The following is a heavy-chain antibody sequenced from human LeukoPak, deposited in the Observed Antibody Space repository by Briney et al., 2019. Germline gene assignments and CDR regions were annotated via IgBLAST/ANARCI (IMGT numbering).Heavy chain of an antibody. CDR3: ARVIDHPVYYYYYYMDV. J-gene: IGHJ6*03. V-gene: IGHV3-20*04. D-gene: IGHD2-15*01. CDR2: INWNGGST. Sequence: GGSLRLSCAASGFTFDDYGMSWVRHAPGKGLEWVSGINWNGGSTVYADSVKGRFTISRDNAKNSLYLQMNSLRAEDTAVYYCARVIDHPVYYYYYYMDVWGKGTTVTVSS. CDR1: GFTFDDYG.